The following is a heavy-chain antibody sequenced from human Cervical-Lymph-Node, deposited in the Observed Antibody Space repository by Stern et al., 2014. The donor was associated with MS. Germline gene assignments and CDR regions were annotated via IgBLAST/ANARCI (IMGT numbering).Heavy chain of an antibody. V-gene: IGHV4-59*01. J-gene: IGHJ4*02. D-gene: IGHD6-25*01. CDR1: GVSLNNYY. CDR2: AHNNGST. CDR3: ARGRGSF. Sequence: QVQLQESGPGLVKPSETLSLTCNVSGVSLNNYYWSWIRQPPGKGLEWIGYAHNNGSTNYSPYLRGRVTISLDTSRNQFSLNLISVTAADTAVYFCARGRGSFWGQGILVTVSS.